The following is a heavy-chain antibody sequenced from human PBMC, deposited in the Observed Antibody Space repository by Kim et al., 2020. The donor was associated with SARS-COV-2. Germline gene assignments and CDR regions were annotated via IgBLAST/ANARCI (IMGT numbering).Heavy chain of an antibody. Sequence: GGSLRLSCAASGFTFSNYDMSWVRQAPGKGLEWVSTISGSGGSTYDADSVKGRFTISRDNSKNTVYLQMNSLRAEDTAVYYCAKARVVSATAPLDYWGQGTLVTVSS. J-gene: IGHJ4*02. CDR3: AKARVVSATAPLDY. D-gene: IGHD2-15*01. CDR2: ISGSGGST. V-gene: IGHV3-23*01. CDR1: GFTFSNYD.